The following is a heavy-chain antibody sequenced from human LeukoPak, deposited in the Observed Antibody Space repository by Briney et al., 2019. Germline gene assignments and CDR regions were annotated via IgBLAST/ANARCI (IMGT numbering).Heavy chain of an antibody. D-gene: IGHD2-2*02. CDR1: GDSVSSNSAA. CDR3: ARVTYCSSTSCYRDAIDI. J-gene: IGHJ3*02. Sequence: SQTLSLTCAISGDSVSSNSAAWNWIRQSPSRGLEWLGRTYYRSKWYNDYAVSVKSRITINPDTSKNQFSLQLNSVTPEDTAVYYCARVTYCSSTSCYRDAIDIWSQGTMVTVSS. CDR2: TYYRSKWYN. V-gene: IGHV6-1*01.